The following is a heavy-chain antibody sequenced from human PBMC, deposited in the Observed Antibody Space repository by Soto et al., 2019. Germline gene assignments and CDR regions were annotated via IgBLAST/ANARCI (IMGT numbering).Heavy chain of an antibody. CDR3: ARWEVGATRFDY. D-gene: IGHD1-26*01. CDR2: ISAYNGNT. Sequence: ASVKVSCKASGYTFTSYGISWVRQAPGQGLEWMGWISAYNGNTNYAQKLQGRVTMTTDTSTSTAYMELRRLRSDDTAVYYCARWEVGATRFDYWGQGTLVTVSS. CDR1: GYTFTSYG. J-gene: IGHJ4*02. V-gene: IGHV1-18*01.